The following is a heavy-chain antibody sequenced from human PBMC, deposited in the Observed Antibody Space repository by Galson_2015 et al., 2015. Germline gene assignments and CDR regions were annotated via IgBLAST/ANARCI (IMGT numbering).Heavy chain of an antibody. J-gene: IGHJ6*02. Sequence: ETLSLACAVSGGSISSSNWWSWVRQPPGEGLEWIGEIYHRGSTNYNPSLKSRVTISVDKSKNQFSLRLSSVTAADTAVYYCARVGITIFGGPYGMDVWGQGTTVTVSS. CDR3: ARVGITIFGGPYGMDV. CDR2: IYHRGST. V-gene: IGHV4-4*02. D-gene: IGHD3-3*01. CDR1: GGSISSSNW.